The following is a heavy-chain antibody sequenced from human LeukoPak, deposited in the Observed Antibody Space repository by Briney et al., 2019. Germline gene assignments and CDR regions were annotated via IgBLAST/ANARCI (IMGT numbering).Heavy chain of an antibody. J-gene: IGHJ4*02. Sequence: SEALSLTCTVSGGSISSSDYYGAWIRQPPGKGLEWIGSIYYSGNTYYHPSLKSRVTISVDTSKNQFSLKLSSVTAADTAVYYCASHRRYTTGSEEFDYWGQGALVTVSS. CDR1: GGSISSSDYY. CDR3: ASHRRYTTGSEEFDY. D-gene: IGHD2/OR15-2a*01. CDR2: IYYSGNT. V-gene: IGHV4-39*01.